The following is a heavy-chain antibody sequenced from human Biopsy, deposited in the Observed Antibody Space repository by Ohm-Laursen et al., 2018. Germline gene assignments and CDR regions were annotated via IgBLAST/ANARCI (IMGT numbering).Heavy chain of an antibody. J-gene: IGHJ6*02. Sequence: LSLTCAASGFTFNNYGMQWVRQAPGKGLEWVAFIFYDGSNTYYADSVKGRFTISGDNSRDTLYLQMSSLRAEDTAVYYCAKDRYNYTPIGGFSMDVWGQGTTVTVSS. V-gene: IGHV3-30*18. CDR3: AKDRYNYTPIGGFSMDV. D-gene: IGHD5-18*01. CDR1: GFTFNNYG. CDR2: IFYDGSNT.